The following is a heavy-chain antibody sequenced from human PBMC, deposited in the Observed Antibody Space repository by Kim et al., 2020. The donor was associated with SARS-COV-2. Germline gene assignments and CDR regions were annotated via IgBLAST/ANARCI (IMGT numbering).Heavy chain of an antibody. CDR3: ARDLDYGGNSNYFDY. CDR1: GFTFSSYS. D-gene: IGHD4-17*01. J-gene: IGHJ4*02. V-gene: IGHV3-21*04. Sequence: GGSLRLSCAASGFTFSSYSMNWVRQAPGKGLEWVSCISSTTSYIYYADSVKGRFTISRDNAKNSLYLQMNSLRAEDTAVYYCARDLDYGGNSNYFDYWGQGTLVTVSS. CDR2: ISSTTSYI.